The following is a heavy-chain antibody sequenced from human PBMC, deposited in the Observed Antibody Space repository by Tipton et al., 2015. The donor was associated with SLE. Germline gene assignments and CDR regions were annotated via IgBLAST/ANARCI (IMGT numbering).Heavy chain of an antibody. Sequence: SLRLSCAASGFTVSSNYMSWVRQAPGKGLEWVSVIYSGGSTYYADSVKGRFTTSRDNSKNTLYLQMNSLRTEDTAVYYCARVGGSYSFYYYYYMDVWGKGTTVTVSS. CDR2: IYSGGST. CDR3: ARVGGSYSFYYYYYMDV. J-gene: IGHJ6*03. CDR1: GFTVSSNY. D-gene: IGHD1-26*01. V-gene: IGHV3-53*01.